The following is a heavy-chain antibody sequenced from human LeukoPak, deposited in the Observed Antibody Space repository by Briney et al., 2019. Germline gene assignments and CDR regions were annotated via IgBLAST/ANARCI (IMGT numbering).Heavy chain of an antibody. CDR3: ATEALR. Sequence: LEWVAPIGHVGDTFTPGSVKGRFTISRDNSKNTLYVQMNSLRAEDTAVYYCATEALRWGQGTLVTVSS. J-gene: IGHJ4*02. CDR2: IGHVGDT. D-gene: IGHD1-14*01. V-gene: IGHV3-23*01.